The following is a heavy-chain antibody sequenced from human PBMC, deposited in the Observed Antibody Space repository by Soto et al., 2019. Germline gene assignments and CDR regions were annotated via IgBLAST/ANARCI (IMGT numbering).Heavy chain of an antibody. D-gene: IGHD1-26*01. CDR1: GFTFSSCA. V-gene: IGHV3-23*01. CDR3: AKDRGGSWLGDAFDI. J-gene: IGHJ3*02. Sequence: GGSLRLSCAASGFTFSSCAMSWVRQAPGKGLEWVSAISGSGGSTYYADSVKGRFTISRDNSKNTLYLQMNSLRAEDTAVYSCAKDRGGSWLGDAFDIWGQGTMVTVSS. CDR2: ISGSGGST.